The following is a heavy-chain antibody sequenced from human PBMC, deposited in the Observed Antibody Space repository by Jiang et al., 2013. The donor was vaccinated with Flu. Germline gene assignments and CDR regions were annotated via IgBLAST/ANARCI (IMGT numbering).Heavy chain of an antibody. CDR2: INAGNGNT. J-gene: IGHJ4*02. CDR3: ARDIGYSSSYDY. CDR1: GYTFTSYA. Sequence: GAEVKKPGASVKVSCKASGYTFTSYATHWVRQAPGQRLEWMGWINAGNGNTKYSQKFQGRVTITRDTSASTAYMELSSLRSEDTAVYYCARDIGYSSSYDYWGQGTLVTVSS. D-gene: IGHD6-13*01. V-gene: IGHV1-3*01.